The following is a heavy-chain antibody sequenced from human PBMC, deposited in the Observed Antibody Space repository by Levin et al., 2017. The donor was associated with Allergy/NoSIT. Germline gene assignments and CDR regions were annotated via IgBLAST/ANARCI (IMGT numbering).Heavy chain of an antibody. Sequence: GGSLRLSCAASGFTFSNYGMDWVRQAPGKGLEWVALISYDGSNKYYADSVKGRFTISRDNSKNTLYLQMNSLRAEDTAVYNCAKESGDYYGTYYFDYWGHGTLVTVSS. V-gene: IGHV3-30*18. J-gene: IGHJ4*01. CDR3: AKESGDYYGTYYFDY. CDR1: GFTFSNYG. CDR2: ISYDGSNK. D-gene: IGHD3-10*01.